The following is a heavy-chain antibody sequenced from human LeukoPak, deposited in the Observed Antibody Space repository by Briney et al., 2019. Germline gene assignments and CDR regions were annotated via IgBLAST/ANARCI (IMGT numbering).Heavy chain of an antibody. CDR1: GFTFGSHA. CDR2: IFGSGGSP. J-gene: IGHJ4*02. V-gene: IGHV3-23*01. Sequence: GGSLRLSCEASGFTFGSHAMYWVRQAPGKGLEWVAGIFGSGGSPHYGDRVKGRLTISRDNSRNTLYLQINGRRAQDTAFYYGGKTTVEYSSGQKPAWPVDYWGQGTLVTVSS. CDR3: GKTTVEYSSGQKPAWPVDY. D-gene: IGHD6-19*01.